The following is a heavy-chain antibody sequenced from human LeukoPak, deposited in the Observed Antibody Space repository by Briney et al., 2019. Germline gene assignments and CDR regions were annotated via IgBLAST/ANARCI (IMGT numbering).Heavy chain of an antibody. CDR2: ISYSGST. CDR3: ARHPDYGGNFDS. CDR1: GVSVTSYY. V-gene: IGHV4-59*08. J-gene: IGHJ4*02. Sequence: PSETLSLTCTVSGVSVTSYYWSWTRQPPGKGLEWIGYISYSGSTNYNPSLKSRVTISVDTSKNQFSLKLSSVTAADTAVYYCARHPDYGGNFDSWGQGTLVTVSS. D-gene: IGHD4-23*01.